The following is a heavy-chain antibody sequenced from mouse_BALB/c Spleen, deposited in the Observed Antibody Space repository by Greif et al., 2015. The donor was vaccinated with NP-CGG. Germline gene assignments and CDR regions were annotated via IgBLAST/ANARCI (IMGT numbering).Heavy chain of an antibody. D-gene: IGHD3-3*01. J-gene: IGHJ4*01. Sequence: QVQLQQSGAELVKPGTSVKLSCKASGYNFTSYWINWVKLRPGQGLEWIGDIYPGSGSTNYNEKLKSKATLTVDTSSSTAYMQLSSRASEDSALYYGAVGYYAMDYWGQGTSVTVAS. CDR3: AVGYYAMDY. CDR1: GYNFTSYW. CDR2: IYPGSGST. V-gene: IGHV1-55*01.